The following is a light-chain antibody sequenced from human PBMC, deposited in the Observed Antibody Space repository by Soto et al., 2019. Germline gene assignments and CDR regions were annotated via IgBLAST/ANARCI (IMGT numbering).Light chain of an antibody. Sequence: DIQMTQSPSSLSASVGDRVTITCRASQRVGSYLNWYQQKPGKAPTLLIYSASELQSGVSSPFSGSGSVTDFTLAIRNLQPEDFAVYYCQQSHNTPLTFSQGTKVEI. CDR1: QRVGSY. V-gene: IGKV1-39*01. J-gene: IGKJ1*01. CDR3: QQSHNTPLT. CDR2: SAS.